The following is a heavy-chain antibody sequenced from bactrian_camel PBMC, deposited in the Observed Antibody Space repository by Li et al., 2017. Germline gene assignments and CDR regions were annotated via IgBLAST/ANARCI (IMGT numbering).Heavy chain of an antibody. Sequence: SGGGSVQAGGSLRLSCAASGYSYGSDCMGWFRQAPGKEREAVAAIYNNGAASTFYADSVKGRFTISRDTANTVYLRMNNLKPEDTAMYYCAIEYTRACTGWAQGHEWRADFAEWGQGTQVTVS. D-gene: IGHD1*01. J-gene: IGHJ6*01. V-gene: IGHV3S25*01. CDR3: AIEYTRACTGWAQGHEWRADFAE. CDR1: GYSYGSDC. CDR2: IYNNGAAST.